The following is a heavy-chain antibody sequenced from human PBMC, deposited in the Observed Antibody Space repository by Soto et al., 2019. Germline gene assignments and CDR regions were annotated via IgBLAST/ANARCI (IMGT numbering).Heavy chain of an antibody. D-gene: IGHD1-26*01. Sequence: ASVKVSCKASGYTFTGYYMHWVRQAPGQGLEWMGWINPNSGGTNYAQKFQGWVTMTRDTSISTAYMGLSRLRSDDTAVYYCARGVVGATEGYYGMDVWGQGTTVTVSS. V-gene: IGHV1-2*04. J-gene: IGHJ6*02. CDR3: ARGVVGATEGYYGMDV. CDR1: GYTFTGYY. CDR2: INPNSGGT.